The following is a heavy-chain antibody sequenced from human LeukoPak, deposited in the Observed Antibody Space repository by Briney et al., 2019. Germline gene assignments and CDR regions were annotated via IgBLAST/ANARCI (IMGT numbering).Heavy chain of an antibody. V-gene: IGHV4-39*07. CDR3: ARDYQGGYGDKTVDY. D-gene: IGHD5-18*01. CDR2: IYYSGST. Sequence: SGTLSLTCTVSGGSISSNTYYWGWTRQPPGKGLEWIGSIYYSGSTYYNPSLKSRVTISVDTSKNQFSLKLSSVPAADTAVDYCARDYQGGYGDKTVDYWGQGTLVTVSS. J-gene: IGHJ4*02. CDR1: GGSISSNTYY.